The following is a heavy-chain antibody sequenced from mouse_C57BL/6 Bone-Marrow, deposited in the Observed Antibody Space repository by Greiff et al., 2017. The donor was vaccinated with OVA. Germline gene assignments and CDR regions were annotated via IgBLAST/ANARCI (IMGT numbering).Heavy chain of an antibody. CDR3: GRHYDYDSYAMDY. CDR2: IDPSDSYT. CDR1: GYTFTSYW. D-gene: IGHD2-4*01. J-gene: IGHJ4*01. V-gene: IGHV1-69*01. Sequence: QVQLQQPGAELVMPGASVKLSCKASGYTFTSYWMHWVKQRPGQGLEWIGEIDPSDSYTNYNQKFKGKSTLTVDKSSSTAYMQLSSLTSEDSAVYYCGRHYDYDSYAMDYWGQGTSVTVSS.